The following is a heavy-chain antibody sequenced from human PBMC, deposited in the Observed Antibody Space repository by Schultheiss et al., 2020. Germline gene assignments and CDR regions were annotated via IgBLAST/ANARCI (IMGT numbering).Heavy chain of an antibody. Sequence: SQTLSLTCTVSGGSISSYYWSWIRQPPGKGLEWIGYIYYSGSTNYNPSLQSRVTMSLDTSKNQFSLKLSSVTAADTAVYYCARALWFGASYYFDYWGQGTLVTVSS. J-gene: IGHJ4*02. CDR3: ARALWFGASYYFDY. V-gene: IGHV4-59*01. D-gene: IGHD3-10*01. CDR2: IYYSGST. CDR1: GGSISSYY.